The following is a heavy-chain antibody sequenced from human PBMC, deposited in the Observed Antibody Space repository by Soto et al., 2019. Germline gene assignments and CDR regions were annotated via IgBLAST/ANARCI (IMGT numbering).Heavy chain of an antibody. CDR3: AREAFYSSSGYYYYYYMDV. D-gene: IGHD6-6*01. Sequence: ASVKVSCKASGYTFTSYAMHWVRQAPGQRLEWMGWINAGNGNTKYSQKFQGRVTITRDTSASTAHMELSSLRPEDTAVYYCAREAFYSSSGYYYYYYMDVWGKGTTVTVSS. CDR2: INAGNGNT. J-gene: IGHJ6*03. CDR1: GYTFTSYA. V-gene: IGHV1-3*01.